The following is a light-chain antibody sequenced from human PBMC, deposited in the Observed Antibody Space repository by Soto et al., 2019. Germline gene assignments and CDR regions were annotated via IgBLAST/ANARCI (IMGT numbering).Light chain of an antibody. CDR1: NSNIGSNT. Sequence: QSVLTQPPSASGTPGQRVTISCSGSNSNIGSNTVSWYQQLPGTAPKLLIYSNHQRPSGVPDRFSGYKSGTSASLAISERQSEDEAHYYCLSWDDSLNGVFGGGTQLTV. J-gene: IGLJ3*02. V-gene: IGLV1-44*01. CDR2: SNH. CDR3: LSWDDSLNGV.